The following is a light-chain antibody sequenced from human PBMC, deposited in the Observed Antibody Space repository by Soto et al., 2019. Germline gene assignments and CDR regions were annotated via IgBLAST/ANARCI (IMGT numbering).Light chain of an antibody. CDR1: RGITNF. V-gene: IGKV1-39*01. CDR3: QQTYSPPYT. Sequence: DSQMTQSPSSLSASVGDRVTITCRASRGITNFLNWYQQEPGKAPKVLIYGASSLEGGVPSRFRGSGSGTDFNLTISSLQPEDFANYYCQQTYSPPYTFGQGSKLQIK. J-gene: IGKJ2*01. CDR2: GAS.